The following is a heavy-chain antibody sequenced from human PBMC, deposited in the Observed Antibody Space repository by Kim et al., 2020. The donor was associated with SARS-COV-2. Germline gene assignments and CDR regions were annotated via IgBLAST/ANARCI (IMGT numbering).Heavy chain of an antibody. Sequence: SVKVSCKASGGTFSSYAISWVRQAPGQGLEWMGGIIPIFGTANYAQKFQGRVTITADESTSTAYMELSSLRSEDTAVYYCARDRWGSGSYFPEDYWGQGTLVTVSS. D-gene: IGHD3-10*01. CDR2: IIPIFGTA. J-gene: IGHJ4*02. CDR3: ARDRWGSGSYFPEDY. CDR1: GGTFSSYA. V-gene: IGHV1-69*13.